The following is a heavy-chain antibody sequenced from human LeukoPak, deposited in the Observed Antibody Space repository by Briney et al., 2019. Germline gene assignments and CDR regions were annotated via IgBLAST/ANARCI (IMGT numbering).Heavy chain of an antibody. V-gene: IGHV1-2*06. J-gene: IGHJ4*02. D-gene: IGHD3-10*01. CDR1: GYTFTGYY. Sequence: ASVKVSCKASGYTFTGYYMHWVRQAPGQGLEWMGLINPNSGGTNYAQKFQGRVTMTRDTSISTAYMELSRLRSDDTAVYYCARNNYYGSGSYRGYFDYWGQGTLVTVSS. CDR3: ARNNYYGSGSYRGYFDY. CDR2: INPNSGGT.